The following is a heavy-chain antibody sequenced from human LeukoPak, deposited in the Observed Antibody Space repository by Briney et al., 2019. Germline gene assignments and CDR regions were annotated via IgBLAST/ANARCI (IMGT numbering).Heavy chain of an antibody. D-gene: IGHD3-22*01. V-gene: IGHV1-69*05. CDR2: IIPIFGTA. CDR1: GGTFSSYA. Sequence: SVKVSCKASGGTFSSYAISWVRQAPGQGLEWMGGIIPIFGTANYAQKLQGRVTMTTDTSTSTAYMELRSLRSDDTAVYYCARSYYDSSVNYKGYFQHWGQGTLVTVSS. CDR3: ARSYYDSSVNYKGYFQH. J-gene: IGHJ1*01.